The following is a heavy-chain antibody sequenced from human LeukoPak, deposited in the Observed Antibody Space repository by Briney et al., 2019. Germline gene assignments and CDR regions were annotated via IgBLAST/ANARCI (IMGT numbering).Heavy chain of an antibody. CDR1: GYSFTSYW. CDR3: ARGGYIYGIDY. V-gene: IGHV5-51*01. CDR2: IYPGDSDA. Sequence: PGESLKISCKGSGYSFTSYWIGWVRQMPGTGLEWMGIIYPGDSDARYTPSFHGQVTFSADKSTSTAYLQWSSLKASDTAMYYCARGGYIYGIDYWGQGTLVTVYS. J-gene: IGHJ4*02. D-gene: IGHD5-18*01.